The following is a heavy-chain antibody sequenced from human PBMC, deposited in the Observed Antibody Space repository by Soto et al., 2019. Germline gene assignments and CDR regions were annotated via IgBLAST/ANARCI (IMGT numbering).Heavy chain of an antibody. CDR1: GDTFTDYY. J-gene: IGHJ4*02. V-gene: IGHV1-46*01. CDR2: VNPSGGHT. Sequence: QVQLVQSGAEVKKPGASVKVSCKASGDTFTDYYIHWVRQAPGQGLEWMGTVNPSGGHTTYAQHFLGRITMTRDTSTTTLYMELHSLTSEDTAVYYCARGGHVVVVTAALDYWGQGTLVTVSS. D-gene: IGHD2-21*02. CDR3: ARGGHVVVVTAALDY.